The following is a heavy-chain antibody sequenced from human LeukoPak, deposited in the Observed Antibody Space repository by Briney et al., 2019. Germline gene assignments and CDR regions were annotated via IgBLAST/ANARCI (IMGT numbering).Heavy chain of an antibody. CDR2: ISTGDER. CDR1: GFTVTTNS. V-gene: IGHV3-53*01. CDR3: AREGY. Sequence: GGSLRLSCAASGFTVTTNSMNWVRQAPGKGLEWVSVISTGDERHYAESVQGRFTISRDTSENTLFLQMNSLRAEDTAVYYCAREGYWGQGTLVTVSS. J-gene: IGHJ4*02.